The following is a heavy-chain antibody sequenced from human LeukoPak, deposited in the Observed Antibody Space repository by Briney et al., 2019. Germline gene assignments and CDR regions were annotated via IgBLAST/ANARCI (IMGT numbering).Heavy chain of an antibody. CDR1: GYTFTGYD. CDR2: INPNSGGT. Sequence: ASVKVSCKASGYTFTGYDMHWMQKAPGQWLDWIGWINPNSGGTNYAQKFQGRVTMTRDTSISTVYMEVSRLRSDDTAVYYCARRNRDLVRGDFDYWGQGTLVTVSS. CDR3: ARRNRDLVRGDFDY. D-gene: IGHD5-24*01. V-gene: IGHV1-2*02. J-gene: IGHJ4*02.